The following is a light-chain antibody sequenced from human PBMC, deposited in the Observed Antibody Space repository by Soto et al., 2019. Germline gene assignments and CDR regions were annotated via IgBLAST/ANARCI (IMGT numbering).Light chain of an antibody. V-gene: IGLV2-23*02. CDR2: EVS. Sequence: SALTQPASVSGSPGQSITLSCTGTSSDVGSYNLVSWYQQHPGKAPKLMIYEVSKRPSGVSNRFSGSKSGNTASLTISGLQAEDEADYYCCSYAGSSTVNVFGTGTQLTVL. CDR3: CSYAGSSTVNV. CDR1: SSDVGSYNL. J-gene: IGLJ1*01.